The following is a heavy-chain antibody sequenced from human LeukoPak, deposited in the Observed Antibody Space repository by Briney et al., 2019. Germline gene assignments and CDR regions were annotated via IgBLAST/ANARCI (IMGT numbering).Heavy chain of an antibody. CDR2: INSDGSTT. V-gene: IGHV3-74*01. Sequence: GGSLRLSCAASRFTFCDYWMNWVRQAPGKGLVWVSRINSDGSTTTYADSVKGRFTISRDNAKNTLYLQMNSLRAEDTAVYYCARVTLTAAGPPDYWGQGTLVTVSS. J-gene: IGHJ4*02. CDR3: ARVTLTAAGPPDY. CDR1: RFTFCDYW. D-gene: IGHD6-13*01.